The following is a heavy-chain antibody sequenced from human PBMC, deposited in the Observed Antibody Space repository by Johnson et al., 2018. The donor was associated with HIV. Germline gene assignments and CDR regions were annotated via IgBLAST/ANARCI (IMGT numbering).Heavy chain of an antibody. D-gene: IGHD3-9*01. CDR1: GFTFSSYA. CDR3: ARGWLFLDAFDV. Sequence: QVQLVESGGGVVQPGRSLRLSCAASGFTFSSYAMHWVRQAPGKGLEWVAVVSYDGNKKYYADSVKGRFTISRDNSKNTLYLQMNSLRAEDTAVYYCARGWLFLDAFDVWGQGTMVTVSS. J-gene: IGHJ3*01. CDR2: VSYDGNKK. V-gene: IGHV3-30*04.